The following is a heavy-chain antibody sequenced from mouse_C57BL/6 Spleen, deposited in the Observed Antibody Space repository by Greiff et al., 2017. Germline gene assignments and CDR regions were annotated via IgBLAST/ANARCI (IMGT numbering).Heavy chain of an antibody. CDR3: ASPYYSNSYAMDY. Sequence: EVKLMESGGDLVKPGGSLKLSCAASGFTFSSYGMSWVRQTPDKRLEWVATISSGGSYTYYPDSVKGRFTISRDNAKNTLYLQMSSLKSEDTARYYCASPYYSNSYAMDYWGQGTSVTVSS. V-gene: IGHV5-6*01. J-gene: IGHJ4*01. CDR2: ISSGGSYT. CDR1: GFTFSSYG. D-gene: IGHD2-5*01.